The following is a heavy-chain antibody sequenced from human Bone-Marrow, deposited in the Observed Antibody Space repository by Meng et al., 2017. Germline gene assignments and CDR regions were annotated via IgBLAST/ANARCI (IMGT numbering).Heavy chain of an antibody. CDR2: ISGSGSTI. J-gene: IGHJ4*02. Sequence: GESLKISCAASGFTFSSYAMSWVRQAPGKGLEWVSAISGSGSTIYYADSVKGRFTISRDNAKNSLYLQMNSLRAEDTAVYYCAGGIAAAGTFDYWGQGTLVTVSS. CDR3: AGGIAAAGTFDY. CDR1: GFTFSSYA. V-gene: IGHV3-23*01. D-gene: IGHD6-13*01.